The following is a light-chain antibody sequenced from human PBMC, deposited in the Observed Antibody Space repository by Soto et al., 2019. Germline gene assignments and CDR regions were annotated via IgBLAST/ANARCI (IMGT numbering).Light chain of an antibody. V-gene: IGKV3-20*01. CDR3: HQYGSSPFT. Sequence: EIVLTQSPGTLSLSPGDRATLSCRASQSGTSSYLAWYQQKPGQAPRLLMYGVSSRATGIPDRFSGSGSGTDFTLTISRLEPEDFAVYYCHQYGSSPFTFGPGTKVDIK. J-gene: IGKJ3*01. CDR2: GVS. CDR1: QSGTSSY.